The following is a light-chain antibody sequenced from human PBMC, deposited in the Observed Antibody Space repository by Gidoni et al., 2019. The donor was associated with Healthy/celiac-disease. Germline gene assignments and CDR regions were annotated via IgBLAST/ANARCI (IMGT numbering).Light chain of an antibody. CDR3: QQANSIPST. Sequence: DIQMTQYPSSVSASVADRVTITCRALQVISSWFDWYKHKPVKSPKLLIYAASSLQSGVASRVSGGVAGTDITLTISSPQTEDFATYYCQQANSIPSTFXXXTKVEIK. CDR1: QVISSW. V-gene: IGKV1-12*01. CDR2: AAS. J-gene: IGKJ5*01.